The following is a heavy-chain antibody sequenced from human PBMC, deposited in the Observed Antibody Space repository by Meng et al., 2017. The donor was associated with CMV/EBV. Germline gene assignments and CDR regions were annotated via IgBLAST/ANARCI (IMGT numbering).Heavy chain of an antibody. CDR1: GGTFSSYA. Sequence: SVKVSCKASGGTFSSYAISWVRRAPGQGLEWMGGIIPILGIANYAQKFQGRVTITADKSTSTAYMELSSLRSEDTAVYYCASKLGVNYYYGMDVWGQGTTVTVSS. V-gene: IGHV1-69*10. D-gene: IGHD1-7*01. CDR3: ASKLGVNYYYGMDV. J-gene: IGHJ6*02. CDR2: IIPILGIA.